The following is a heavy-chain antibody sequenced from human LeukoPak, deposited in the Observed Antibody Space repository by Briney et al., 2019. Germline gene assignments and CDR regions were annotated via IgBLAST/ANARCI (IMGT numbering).Heavy chain of an antibody. CDR3: ARGRDYYGSGSYYGY. V-gene: IGHV1-2*04. D-gene: IGHD3-10*01. Sequence: ASVKVSCKASGYTFTTYAMHWVRQAPGQRLEWMGWINPNSGGTNYAQKFQGWVTMTRDTSISTAYMELSRLRSDDTAVYYCARGRDYYGSGSYYGYWGQGTLVTVSS. CDR1: GYTFTTYA. J-gene: IGHJ4*02. CDR2: INPNSGGT.